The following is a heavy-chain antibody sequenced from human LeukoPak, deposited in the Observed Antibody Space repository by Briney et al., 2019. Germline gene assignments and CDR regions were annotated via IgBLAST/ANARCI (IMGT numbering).Heavy chain of an antibody. D-gene: IGHD6-13*01. J-gene: IGHJ6*01. CDR3: AAAGPDYYYGMDV. CDR1: GLTFSSYP. Sequence: GGSLRLSCAASGLTFSSYPMHWVRQAPGKGLEWVAVISYDGSEKHYADPVKGRFTISRDNSKNTLYLQMNSLRAEDTAVYYCAAAGPDYYYGMDVWGQGTTVTVSS. CDR2: ISYDGSEK. V-gene: IGHV3-30*14.